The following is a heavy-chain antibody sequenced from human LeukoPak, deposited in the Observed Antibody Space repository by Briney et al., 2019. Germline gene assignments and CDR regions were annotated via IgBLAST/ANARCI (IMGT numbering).Heavy chain of an antibody. CDR3: AKEPHILTGYYTDHFDY. J-gene: IGHJ4*02. V-gene: IGHV3-23*01. D-gene: IGHD3-9*01. Sequence: GGSLRLSCAASGFTFSSSAMSWVRQAPGKGLEWVSAISGSGHSTYYADSVKGRFTVSRDNSKNTLYLQMNSLRAEDTAVYFCAKEPHILTGYYTDHFDYWGQGTLVTVSS. CDR1: GFTFSSSA. CDR2: ISGSGHST.